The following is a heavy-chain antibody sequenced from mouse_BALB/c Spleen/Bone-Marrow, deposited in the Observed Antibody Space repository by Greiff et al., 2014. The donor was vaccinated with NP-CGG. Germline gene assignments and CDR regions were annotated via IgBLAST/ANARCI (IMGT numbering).Heavy chain of an antibody. CDR1: GFTFSGFY. J-gene: IGHJ3*01. CDR2: SRNRAKYYTT. Sequence: EVMLVESGGGLVQPGDSLRLSCATSGFTFSGFYMEWVRQPPGKRLEWIATSRNRAKYYTTEDSASVKGRFIVSRDTSQSVLYLQMNALRAEDTAIYYCARDVGYGNYFVYWGQGTLVTVSA. V-gene: IGHV7-1*02. CDR3: ARDVGYGNYFVY. D-gene: IGHD2-10*02.